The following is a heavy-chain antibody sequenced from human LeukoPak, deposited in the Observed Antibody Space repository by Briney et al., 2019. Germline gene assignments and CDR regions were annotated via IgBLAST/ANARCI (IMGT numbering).Heavy chain of an antibody. D-gene: IGHD6-13*01. CDR2: IYYSGST. CDR3: ARGRAAAGRGYYYYYYMDV. CDR1: GGSISSSSYY. J-gene: IGHJ6*03. Sequence: SETLSLTCTVSGGSISSSSYYWGWIRQPPGKGLEWIGSIYYSGSTYYNPSLKSRVTISVDTSKNQFSLKLSSVTAADTAVYYCARGRAAAGRGYYYYYYMDVWGKGTTVTVSS. V-gene: IGHV4-39*07.